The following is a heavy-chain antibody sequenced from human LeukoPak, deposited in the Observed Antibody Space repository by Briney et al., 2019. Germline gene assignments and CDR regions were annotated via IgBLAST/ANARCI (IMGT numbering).Heavy chain of an antibody. V-gene: IGHV5-51*01. Sequence: GESLKISCKGSGYTFTRFCIAWVRQMPGKGLEWMVIIYSGASDTRYSPSFEGQVTISVDKSITTAYPQWSSLKASDTAMYYCARHNSPSSGYNAFNIWGQGTMVTVSS. CDR2: IYSGASDT. J-gene: IGHJ3*02. CDR3: ARHNSPSSGYNAFNI. D-gene: IGHD3-22*01. CDR1: GYTFTRFC.